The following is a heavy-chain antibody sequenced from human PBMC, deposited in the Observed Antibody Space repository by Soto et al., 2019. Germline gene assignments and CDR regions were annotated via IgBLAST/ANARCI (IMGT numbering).Heavy chain of an antibody. Sequence: QMQLVQSGPEVKKPGTSVKVSCKASGFTFTSSAVQWVQQARGQRLEWIGWIVVGSGNTNYAQKFQERVTITRDMSTSTAYMELSSLRSEDTAVYYCAADTVTNTGDIWGQGTMVTVSS. J-gene: IGHJ3*02. D-gene: IGHD4-17*01. CDR3: AADTVTNTGDI. V-gene: IGHV1-58*01. CDR2: IVVGSGNT. CDR1: GFTFTSSA.